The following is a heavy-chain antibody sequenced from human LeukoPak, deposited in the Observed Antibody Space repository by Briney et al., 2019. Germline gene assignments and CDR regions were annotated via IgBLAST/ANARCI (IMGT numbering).Heavy chain of an antibody. CDR2: IYYSGST. D-gene: IGHD3-10*01. J-gene: IGHJ4*02. Sequence: SETLSLTCTVSGGSISSYYWSWIRQPPGKGLEWIGYIYYSGSTNYNPSLKSRVTISVDTSKNQFSLKLSSVTAADTAVYYCARDLWFGESYFDYWGQGTLVTVSS. CDR3: ARDLWFGESYFDY. CDR1: GGSISSYY. V-gene: IGHV4-59*01.